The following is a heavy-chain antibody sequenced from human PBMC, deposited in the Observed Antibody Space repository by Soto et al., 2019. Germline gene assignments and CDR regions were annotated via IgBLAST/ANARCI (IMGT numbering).Heavy chain of an antibody. V-gene: IGHV1-2*02. CDR2: INPNSGGT. CDR3: AREAAVAAEGIDY. D-gene: IGHD6-19*01. J-gene: IGHJ4*02. CDR1: GYTFTGYY. Sequence: ASVKVSCKASGYTFTGYYMHWVRQAPGQGLEWMGWINPNSGGTNYAQKLQGRVTMTRDTSISTAYMELSRLRSDDTAVYYCAREAAVAAEGIDYWGQGTLVTVSS.